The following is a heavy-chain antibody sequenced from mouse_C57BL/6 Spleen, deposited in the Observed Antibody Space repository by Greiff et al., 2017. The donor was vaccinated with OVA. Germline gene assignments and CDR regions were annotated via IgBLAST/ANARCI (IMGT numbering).Heavy chain of an antibody. J-gene: IGHJ3*01. CDR1: GFTFSSYP. CDR3: ARHGYYSNYGFAWFAY. CDR2: ISGGGGNT. D-gene: IGHD2-5*01. V-gene: IGHV5-9*01. Sequence: EVKLVESGGGLVKPGGSLKLSCAASGFTFSSYPMSWVRQTPEKRLEWVATISGGGGNTYYPDSVKGRFTISRDNAKNTLYLQMSSLRSEDTALYYCARHGYYSNYGFAWFAYWGQGTLVTVSA.